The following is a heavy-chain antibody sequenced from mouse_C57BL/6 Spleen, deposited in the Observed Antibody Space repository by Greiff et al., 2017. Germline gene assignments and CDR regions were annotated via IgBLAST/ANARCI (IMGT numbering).Heavy chain of an antibody. J-gene: IGHJ3*01. CDR1: GFTFSSYA. CDR2: ISSGGDYI. D-gene: IGHD2-2*01. CDR3: TRVGPMVTTRAFAY. Sequence: EVKLMESGEGLVKPGGSLKLSCAASGFTFSSYAMSWVRQTPEKRLEWVAYISSGGDYIYYADTVKGRFTISRDNARNTLYLQMSSLKSEDTAMYYGTRVGPMVTTRAFAYWGQGTLVTVSA. V-gene: IGHV5-9-1*02.